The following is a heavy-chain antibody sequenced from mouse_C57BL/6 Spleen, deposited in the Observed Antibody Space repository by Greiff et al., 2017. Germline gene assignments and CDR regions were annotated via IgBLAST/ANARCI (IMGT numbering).Heavy chain of an antibody. CDR2: IDPSDSYT. Sequence: VQLQQPGAELVKPGASVKLSCKASGYTFTSYWMQWVKQRPGQGLEWIGEIDPSDSYTNYNQKFKGKATLTVDTSSSTAYLQLSSLTSEDSAVYYCASLLAMDYRGQATSVTASS. CDR3: ASLLAMDY. J-gene: IGHJ4*01. V-gene: IGHV1-50*01. D-gene: IGHD1-1*01. CDR1: GYTFTSYW.